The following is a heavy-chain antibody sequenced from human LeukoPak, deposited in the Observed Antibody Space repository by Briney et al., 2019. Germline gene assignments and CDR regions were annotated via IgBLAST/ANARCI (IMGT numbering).Heavy chain of an antibody. V-gene: IGHV4-34*01. J-gene: IGHJ6*03. Sequence: SETLSLTCAVYGGSFSGYYWTWIRQTPEKGLEWIGEMNPSGSTNYNPSFKSRVTISVDTSKNQFSLELSSVTAADTAVYYCARGRQDVTMIVVVMTAVSYYLDVWGKGTTVTVS. CDR3: ARGRQDVTMIVVVMTAVSYYLDV. CDR2: MNPSGST. D-gene: IGHD3-22*01. CDR1: GGSFSGYY.